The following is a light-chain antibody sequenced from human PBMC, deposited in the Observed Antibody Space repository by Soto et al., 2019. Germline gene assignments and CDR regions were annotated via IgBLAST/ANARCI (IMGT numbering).Light chain of an antibody. Sequence: EIVLTQSPGTLSLSPGERATLSCRASQSVSSNSLAWYQQRPGQAPRLLIYGASSRATGIPDRFSGSGSGTDFTLTISRLGTEDFAVYHCQQYGTSPRTFGQGTKVEIK. CDR2: GAS. J-gene: IGKJ1*01. CDR1: QSVSSNS. CDR3: QQYGTSPRT. V-gene: IGKV3-20*01.